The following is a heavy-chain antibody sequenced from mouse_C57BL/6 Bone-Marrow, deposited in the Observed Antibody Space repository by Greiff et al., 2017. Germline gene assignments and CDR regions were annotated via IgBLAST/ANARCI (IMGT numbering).Heavy chain of an antibody. Sequence: VMLVESGPGLVQPSQSLSITCTVSGFSLTSYGVHWVRQSPGKGLEWLGVIWSGGSTDYNAAFISRLSISKDNSKSQVFFKMNSLQADDTAIDYCARKGFLTGNYAMDYWGQGTSVTVSS. CDR3: ARKGFLTGNYAMDY. CDR1: GFSLTSYG. D-gene: IGHD4-1*01. J-gene: IGHJ4*01. V-gene: IGHV2-2*01. CDR2: IWSGGST.